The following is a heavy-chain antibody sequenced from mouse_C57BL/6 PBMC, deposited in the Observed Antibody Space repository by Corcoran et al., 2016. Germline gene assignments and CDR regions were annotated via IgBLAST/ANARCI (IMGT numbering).Heavy chain of an antibody. Sequence: QVQLQQSGAELARPGASVKLSCKASGYTFTSYGISWVKQRTGQGLEWIGEIYPRSGNTYYNEKFKGKATLTADKSSSTAYMELRSLTSEDSAVYFCANRGDSNYYFDYWGQGTTLTVSS. D-gene: IGHD2-5*01. CDR2: IYPRSGNT. CDR3: ANRGDSNYYFDY. V-gene: IGHV1-81*01. CDR1: GYTFTSYG. J-gene: IGHJ2*01.